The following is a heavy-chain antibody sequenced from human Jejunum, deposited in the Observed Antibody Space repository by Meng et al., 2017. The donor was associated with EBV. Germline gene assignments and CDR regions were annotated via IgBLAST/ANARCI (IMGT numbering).Heavy chain of an antibody. D-gene: IGHD3-22*01. J-gene: IGHJ4*02. CDR2: IYHGGGT. Sequence: QVQLVESGPRLEKPSGTLSLSCLVSGGSISDNDWWRWVREPPGKGLEWLGEIYHGGGTNYNPSLESRVTISVDKSKNQFSLKLNSVTVADTAVYYCAGNGYYALEYWGPGILVTVSS. V-gene: IGHV4-4*02. CDR3: AGNGYYALEY. CDR1: GGSISDNDW.